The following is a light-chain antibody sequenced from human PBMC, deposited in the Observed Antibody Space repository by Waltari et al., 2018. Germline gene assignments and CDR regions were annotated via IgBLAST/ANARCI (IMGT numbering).Light chain of an antibody. CDR3: ASWDSGLNGYI. V-gene: IGLV1-44*01. CDR1: SSNIGSYP. J-gene: IGLJ1*01. CDR2: SNN. Sequence: QSVLTLPPSASGPPGQPVTISCSGSSSNIGSYPVNWYQQVSGASPKRLIPSNNQRPAGVPDRFSGSRSGTSAYLVISGLQSEDEAEYYCASWDSGLNGYIFATGTKVTV.